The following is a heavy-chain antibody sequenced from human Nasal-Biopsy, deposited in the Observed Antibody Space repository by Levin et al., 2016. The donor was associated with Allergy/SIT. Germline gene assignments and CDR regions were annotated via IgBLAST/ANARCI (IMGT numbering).Heavy chain of an antibody. D-gene: IGHD6-19*01. CDR3: ARGTGGWFYFDY. Sequence: SETLSLTCTVSGGSISNYYWSWIRQPPGKGLEWIGYMYYSGSTNYNPSLKSRVTISVDTSKNLFSLRLSSVTAADTAVYYCARGTGGWFYFDYWGQGTLVTVSS. V-gene: IGHV4-59*01. J-gene: IGHJ4*02. CDR2: MYYSGST. CDR1: GGSISNYY.